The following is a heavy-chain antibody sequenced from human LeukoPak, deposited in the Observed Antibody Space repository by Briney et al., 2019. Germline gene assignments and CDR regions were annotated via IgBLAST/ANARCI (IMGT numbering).Heavy chain of an antibody. D-gene: IGHD6-13*01. Sequence: GGSLRLSCAASGSTFDDYAMHWVRQAPGKGLEWVSGISGSGGSTYLADSVKGRFTISRDNSKNTLYLQMNSLRADDTAVYYCAKDRPTVYSSSWLHFLDSWGQGTLVTVSS. CDR2: ISGSGGST. CDR1: GSTFDDYA. CDR3: AKDRPTVYSSSWLHFLDS. J-gene: IGHJ4*02. V-gene: IGHV3-23*01.